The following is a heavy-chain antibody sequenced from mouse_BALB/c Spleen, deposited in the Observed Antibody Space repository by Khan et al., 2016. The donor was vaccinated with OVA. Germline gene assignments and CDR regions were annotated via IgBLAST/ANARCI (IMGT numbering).Heavy chain of an antibody. D-gene: IGHD2-14*01. V-gene: IGHV1-4*01. CDR2: IIPSNDYT. Sequence: QVQLKQSGAELARPGASVKMSCKTSGYTFTTYTIHWIKQRPGQGLEWIGYIIPSNDYTNFNQKFKDRATLTSDKSSSTAYMQLSSLTSEDSALYYCAREGAYYRSDGWFAYWGQGTLVTVS. J-gene: IGHJ3*01. CDR3: AREGAYYRSDGWFAY. CDR1: GYTFTTYT.